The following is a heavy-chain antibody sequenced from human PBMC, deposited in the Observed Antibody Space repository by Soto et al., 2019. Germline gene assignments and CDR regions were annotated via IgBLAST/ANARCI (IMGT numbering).Heavy chain of an antibody. Sequence: GGSLRLSCAASGFTFSSYSMNWVRQAPGKGLEWVSSISSSSSYIYYADSVKGRFTISRDNAKNSLYLQMNSLRAEDTAVYYCARDHGYSSSWDGMFQHWGQGTLVTVSS. J-gene: IGHJ1*01. V-gene: IGHV3-21*01. CDR3: ARDHGYSSSWDGMFQH. D-gene: IGHD6-13*01. CDR1: GFTFSSYS. CDR2: ISSSSSYI.